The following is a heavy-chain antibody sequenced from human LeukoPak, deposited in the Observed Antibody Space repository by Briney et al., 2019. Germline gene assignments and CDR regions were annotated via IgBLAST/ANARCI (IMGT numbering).Heavy chain of an antibody. D-gene: IGHD2-2*01. CDR1: GFTFSSYW. V-gene: IGHV3-7*01. Sequence: GGSLRLSCAASGFTFSSYWMSWVRQAPGKGLEWVANIKQDGSEKYYVDSVKGRFTISRDNAKDSLYLQMNSLRAEDTAVYYCARGPNIVVVPAAWPYYYGMDVWGQGTTVTVSS. CDR3: ARGPNIVVVPAAWPYYYGMDV. J-gene: IGHJ6*02. CDR2: IKQDGSEK.